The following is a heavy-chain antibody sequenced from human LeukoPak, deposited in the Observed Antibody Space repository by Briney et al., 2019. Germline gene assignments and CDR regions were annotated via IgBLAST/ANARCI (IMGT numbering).Heavy chain of an antibody. J-gene: IGHJ2*01. V-gene: IGHV3-48*02. CDR1: GFTFSSYS. Sequence: GGSLRLSCAASGFTFSSYSMNWVRQAPVKGLEWVSYISGSSSTIYYADSVKGRFTISRDNAKNSLYLQINSLRDEDTAVYYCARVRGNGWYFDLWGRGTLVTVSS. D-gene: IGHD4-23*01. CDR2: ISGSSSTI. CDR3: ARVRGNGWYFDL.